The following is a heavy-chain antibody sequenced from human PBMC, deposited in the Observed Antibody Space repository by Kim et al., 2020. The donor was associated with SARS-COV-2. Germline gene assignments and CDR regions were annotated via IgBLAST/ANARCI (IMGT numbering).Heavy chain of an antibody. CDR3: ARRRLAYYYMDV. J-gene: IGHJ6*03. Sequence: YYADSVQGRFTISRDNSKNTLYLQMNSLRAEDTAVYYCARRRLAYYYMDVWGKGTTVTVSS. D-gene: IGHD2-21*01. V-gene: IGHV3-33*01.